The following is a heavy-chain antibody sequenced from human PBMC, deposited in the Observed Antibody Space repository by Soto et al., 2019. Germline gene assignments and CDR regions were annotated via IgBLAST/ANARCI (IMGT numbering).Heavy chain of an antibody. J-gene: IGHJ6*02. CDR2: IYYSGST. V-gene: IGHV4-39*01. CDR1: GGSISSSSYY. D-gene: IGHD3-22*01. CDR3: ARRLYYDSSGFEGGGMDV. Sequence: SVTLSVTCTVSGGSISSSSYYWGWIRQPPGKGLEWIGSIYYSGSTYYNPSLKSRVTISVDTSKNQFSLKLSSVAAADTAVYYCARRLYYDSSGFEGGGMDVWGQGTTVTVSS.